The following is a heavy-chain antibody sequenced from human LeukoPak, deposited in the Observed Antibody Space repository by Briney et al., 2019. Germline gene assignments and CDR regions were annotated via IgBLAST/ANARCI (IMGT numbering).Heavy chain of an antibody. CDR1: GYSISSGYY. D-gene: IGHD2-2*01. CDR2: IYHSGST. CDR3: ARLPPRLGYCSSTSCPPDPRWGSSSPFVDY. Sequence: PSETLSLTCAVPGYSISSGYYWGWIRQPPGKGLEWIGSIYHSGSTYYNPSLKSRVTISVDTSKNQFSLKLSSVTAADTAVYYCARLPPRLGYCSSTSCPPDPRWGSSSPFVDYWGQGTLVTVSS. V-gene: IGHV4-38-2*01. J-gene: IGHJ4*02.